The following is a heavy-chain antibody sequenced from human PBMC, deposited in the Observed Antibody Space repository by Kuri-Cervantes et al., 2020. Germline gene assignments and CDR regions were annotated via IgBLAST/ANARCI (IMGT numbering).Heavy chain of an antibody. J-gene: IGHJ4*02. D-gene: IGHD3-22*01. CDR3: ARDFPKRNYYDSSGYSL. V-gene: IGHV1-45*02. CDR1: GGTFSNYA. Sequence: SSVNVSCKASGGTFSNYAISWVRQAPGQALEWIGWITPFNGNTNYAQKFQDRVTITRGSSMSTAYMELSSLRSEDTAVYYCARDFPKRNYYDSSGYSLWGQGTLVTVSS. CDR2: ITPFNGNT.